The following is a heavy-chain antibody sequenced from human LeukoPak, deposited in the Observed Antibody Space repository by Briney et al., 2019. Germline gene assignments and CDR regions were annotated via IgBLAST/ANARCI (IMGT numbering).Heavy chain of an antibody. CDR2: ISGGSKTI. V-gene: IGHV3-48*01. D-gene: IGHD4-17*01. J-gene: IGHJ6*03. Sequence: LPGGSLRLSCTASGFIFNTYSMTWVRQAPGKGLEWVSYISGGSKTIYYAESVKGRFTISRDNARNSVSLQMDTLRVDDTAVYYCVRTGEAYGDYNYYYYMDVWGKGTTVTVSS. CDR3: VRTGEAYGDYNYYYYMDV. CDR1: GFIFNTYS.